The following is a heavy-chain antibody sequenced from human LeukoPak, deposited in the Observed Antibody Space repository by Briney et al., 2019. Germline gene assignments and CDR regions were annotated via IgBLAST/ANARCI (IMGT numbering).Heavy chain of an antibody. Sequence: ASVKVSCKASGYTFTSYGISWVRQAPGQGLEWMRWIIAYNGNTNYAQKLQGRVTMTTDTSTSTAYMELMSLRSDDTAVYYCARDLKVGYSSGRYSWGTGSSNDYWGQGTLVTVSS. CDR3: ARDLKVGYSSGRYSWGTGSSNDY. CDR2: IIAYNGNT. J-gene: IGHJ4*02. CDR1: GYTFTSYG. V-gene: IGHV1-18*01. D-gene: IGHD6-19*01.